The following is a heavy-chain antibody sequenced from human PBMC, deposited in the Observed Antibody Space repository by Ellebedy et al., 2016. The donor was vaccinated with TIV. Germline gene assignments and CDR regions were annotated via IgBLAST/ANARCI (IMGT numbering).Heavy chain of an antibody. V-gene: IGHV3-33*08. D-gene: IGHD6-13*01. Sequence: GESLKISCAASTFTFSSYGMHWVRQAPGKGLEWVAVIWYDGSKKYYADSVKGRFSISRDNSKNTLYLQMSSLRVEDTAKYYCARVVGGTPRGVYSSSELDTRYHYYIMDVWGQGTTVTVSS. CDR3: ARVVGGTPRGVYSSSELDTRYHYYIMDV. CDR2: IWYDGSKK. J-gene: IGHJ6*02. CDR1: TFTFSSYG.